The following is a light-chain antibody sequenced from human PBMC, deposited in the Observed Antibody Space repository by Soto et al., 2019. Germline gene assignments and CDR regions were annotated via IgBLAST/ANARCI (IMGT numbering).Light chain of an antibody. V-gene: IGKV3-15*01. CDR2: GAS. J-gene: IGKJ1*01. Sequence: EIVMTQPPATPPVSPGERATPSCRASQSVSSNLAWYQQKPGQAPRLLIYGASTRATGIPARFSGSGSGTEFTLTVSSLQSEDFAVYYCQQYNNWPLTFGQGTKVEIK. CDR1: QSVSSN. CDR3: QQYNNWPLT.